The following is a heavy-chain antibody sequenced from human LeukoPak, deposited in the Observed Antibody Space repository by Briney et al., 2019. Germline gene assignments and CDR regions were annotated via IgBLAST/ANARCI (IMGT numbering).Heavy chain of an antibody. CDR1: GFTFSSYG. D-gene: IGHD6-19*01. Sequence: GRSLRLSCAASGFTFSSYGMHWARQAPGKGLEWVSHISSSGTKIYSADSVKGRFTISRDNAKNSLYLQMSSLRAEDTAVYYCARDKGDNSGWDYWGQGILVTVSS. J-gene: IGHJ4*02. CDR3: ARDKGDNSGWDY. CDR2: ISSSGTKI. V-gene: IGHV3-48*04.